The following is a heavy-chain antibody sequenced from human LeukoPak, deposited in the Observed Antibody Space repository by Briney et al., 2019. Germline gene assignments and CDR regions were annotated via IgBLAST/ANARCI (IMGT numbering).Heavy chain of an antibody. Sequence: SETLSHTCTVSGGSISSSSYYWGWIRQPPGKGLEWIGSIYYSGSTYYNPSLKSRVTISVDTSKNQFSLKLSSVTAADTAVYYCARQTVTPDDAFDIWGQGTMVTVSS. J-gene: IGHJ3*02. D-gene: IGHD1-14*01. CDR3: ARQTVTPDDAFDI. CDR2: IYYSGST. CDR1: GGSISSSSYY. V-gene: IGHV4-39*01.